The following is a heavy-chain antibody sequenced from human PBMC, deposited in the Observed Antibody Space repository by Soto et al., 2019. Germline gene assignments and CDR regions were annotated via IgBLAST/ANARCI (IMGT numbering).Heavy chain of an antibody. CDR2: MQPSTGRT. CDR1: GYSFTSLD. D-gene: IGHD1-26*01. V-gene: IGHV1-8*01. Sequence: QVQLVQSGADVREPGASVKVSCKASGYSFTSLDSNWVRQTAGQGLEWMGWMQPSTGRTGYAQKFQGRVTMTRDTSINTAYMELTTLTSDDTAFYYCARGVSAGVDYWGQGTLVTVSS. J-gene: IGHJ4*02. CDR3: ARGVSAGVDY.